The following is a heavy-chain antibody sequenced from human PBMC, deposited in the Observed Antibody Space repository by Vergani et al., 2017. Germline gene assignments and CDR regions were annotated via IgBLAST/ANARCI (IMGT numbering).Heavy chain of an antibody. CDR2: INHSGST. J-gene: IGHJ4*02. Sequence: QVQLQQWGAGLLKPSETLSLTCAVYGGSFSGYYWSWIRQPPGKGLEWIGEINHSGSTNYNPSLKSRVTISVDTSKDQFSLKLSSVTAADTAVYYCATEDFSSSWYQWGQGTLVTVSS. CDR3: ATEDFSSSWYQ. D-gene: IGHD6-13*01. V-gene: IGHV4-34*01. CDR1: GGSFSGYY.